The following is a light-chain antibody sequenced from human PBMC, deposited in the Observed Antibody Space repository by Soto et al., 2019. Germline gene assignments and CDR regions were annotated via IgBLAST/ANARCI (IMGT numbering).Light chain of an antibody. CDR3: QQYRSWPRT. CDR2: GAS. J-gene: IGKJ1*01. Sequence: EIVMTQSPATLSVSPGERATLSCRASQSVDINLAWYQQKPGQAPRLLIYGASTRATDMPGRFSGRGAGAEFTLTISSLQSEDFAVYYCQQYRSWPRTFGQGTKVEIK. V-gene: IGKV3-15*01. CDR1: QSVDIN.